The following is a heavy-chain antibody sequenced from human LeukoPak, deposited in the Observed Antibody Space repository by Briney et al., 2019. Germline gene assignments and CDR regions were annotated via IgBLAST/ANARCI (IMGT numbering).Heavy chain of an antibody. CDR1: GFTVSSNY. V-gene: IGHV3-66*01. Sequence: GRSLRLSCAASGFTVSSNYMSWVRQAPGKGLEWVSGIYSGGSTYYADPVKGRFTISRDNSNNTLYLQINRLRAEDTAVYYCARDSSSWFSSDYWGQGTLVTVSS. CDR2: IYSGGST. D-gene: IGHD6-13*01. CDR3: ARDSSSWFSSDY. J-gene: IGHJ4*02.